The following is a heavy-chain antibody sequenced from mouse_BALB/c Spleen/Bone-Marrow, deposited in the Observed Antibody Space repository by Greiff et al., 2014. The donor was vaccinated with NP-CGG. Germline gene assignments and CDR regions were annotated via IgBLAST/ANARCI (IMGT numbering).Heavy chain of an antibody. V-gene: IGHV3-8*02. CDR1: GDSITSGY. Sequence: EVKLVESGPSLMKPSQTLSLTCSVTGDSITSGYWNWIRKFPGSKLEYMGYISYSGSTYYNPSLKSRISITRDTSKNQYYLQLNSVTTEDTATYYCARSRDYYGNSLDYWGQGTTLTVSS. J-gene: IGHJ2*01. D-gene: IGHD2-1*01. CDR3: ARSRDYYGNSLDY. CDR2: ISYSGST.